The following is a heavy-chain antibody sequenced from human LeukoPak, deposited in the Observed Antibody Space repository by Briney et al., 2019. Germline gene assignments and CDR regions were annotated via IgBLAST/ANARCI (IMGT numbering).Heavy chain of an antibody. V-gene: IGHV4-59*01. Sequence: SETLSLTCTVSGGSISSYYWSWIRQPPGKGLEWIGYIYYSGSTNYNPSLKSRVTISVDTSKNQYSLKLSSVTAADTAVYYCARATPLDPWGQGTLVTVSS. CDR2: IYYSGST. J-gene: IGHJ5*02. CDR1: GGSISSYY. CDR3: ARATPLDP.